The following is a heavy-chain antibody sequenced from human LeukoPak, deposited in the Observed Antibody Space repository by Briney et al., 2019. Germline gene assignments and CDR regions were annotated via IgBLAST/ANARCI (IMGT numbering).Heavy chain of an antibody. CDR2: IGAYNGNT. Sequence: ASVKVSCKASGGTFSSYAISWVRQAPGQGLEWMGWIGAYNGNTNYAQKLQGRVTMTTDTSTSTAYMELRSLRSDDTAVYYCAGGYCSGGSCYVLSYWGQGTLVTVSS. J-gene: IGHJ4*02. D-gene: IGHD2-15*01. V-gene: IGHV1-18*01. CDR1: GGTFSSYA. CDR3: AGGYCSGGSCYVLSY.